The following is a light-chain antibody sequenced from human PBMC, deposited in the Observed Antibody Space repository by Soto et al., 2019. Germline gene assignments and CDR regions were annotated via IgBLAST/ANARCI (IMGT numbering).Light chain of an antibody. J-gene: IGKJ4*01. Sequence: DIQMTQSPSTLSASVGDRVTITCRASQSISSWLAWYQQKPGKAHKLLIYDASSLESGVPSRFSGSGSGTEFTLTISSLQPEDMATYYCQQYDNLPELTFGGGTKVDIK. CDR3: QQYDNLPELT. V-gene: IGKV1-5*01. CDR1: QSISSW. CDR2: DAS.